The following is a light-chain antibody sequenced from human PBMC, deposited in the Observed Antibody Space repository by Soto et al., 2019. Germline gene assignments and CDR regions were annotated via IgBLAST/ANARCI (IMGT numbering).Light chain of an antibody. J-gene: IGLJ2*01. CDR3: CSYAGSSTYVV. Sequence: QSALTQPASVSGSPGQSITISCTGTSSDVGSYNLVSWYQQHPGKAPKLMIYEVSKRPAGVSNRFSGSKSGNTASLTIPGLQAEDEADYFCCSYAGSSTYVVFGGGTKLAFL. V-gene: IGLV2-23*02. CDR1: SSDVGSYNL. CDR2: EVS.